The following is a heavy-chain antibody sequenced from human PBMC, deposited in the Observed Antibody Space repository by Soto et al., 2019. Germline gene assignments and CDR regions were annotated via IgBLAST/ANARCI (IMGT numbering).Heavy chain of an antibody. CDR1: GGIFTNNA. V-gene: IGHV1-69*01. D-gene: IGHD5-18*01. CDR2: VSPWFDTA. CDR3: ATGGHNDGYNFYHGMDV. Sequence: QVQVVQSGAEVKKPGSSVKVSCKVSGGIFTNNAISWVRQAPGQGLEWLGGVSPWFDTAYYAQIFRGRLRISEDGATTTAYMELSGRTSADTAVYFCATGGHNDGYNFYHGMDVWGQGTTVTVS. J-gene: IGHJ6*02.